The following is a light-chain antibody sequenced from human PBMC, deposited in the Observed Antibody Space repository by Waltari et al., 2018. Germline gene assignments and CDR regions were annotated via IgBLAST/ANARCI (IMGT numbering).Light chain of an antibody. V-gene: IGKV1-12*01. CDR1: QGISSW. CDR2: AAS. Sequence: DIKMTQSPSSGPEFVGERVTIPCRASQGISSWLAWYQQKPGKAPKLLIYAASSLQSGVPSRFSGSGSGTDFTLTISGLQPEDFATYYCQHTNSFPLLFTFGPGTKVDVK. CDR3: QHTNSFPLLFT. J-gene: IGKJ3*01.